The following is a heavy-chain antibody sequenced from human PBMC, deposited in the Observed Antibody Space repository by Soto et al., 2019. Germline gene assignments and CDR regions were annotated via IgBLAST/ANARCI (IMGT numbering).Heavy chain of an antibody. V-gene: IGHV1-18*01. CDR2: ISISKGKT. D-gene: IGHD5-18*01. Sequence: QVQLVQSGAGVKRPGASVKVSCKASGYTCRNYDVAWVRRAPGHGLDWMGCISISKGKTYYQESLQGRVRMTMDTGTTTANMEVRSLRSDDTAVDYCARKGYIVNFGLDVWGQGTTVTVSS. CDR1: GYTCRNYD. CDR3: ARKGYIVNFGLDV. J-gene: IGHJ6*02.